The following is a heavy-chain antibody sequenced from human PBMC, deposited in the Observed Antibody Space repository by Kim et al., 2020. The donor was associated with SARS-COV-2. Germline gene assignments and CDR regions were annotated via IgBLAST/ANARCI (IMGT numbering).Heavy chain of an antibody. J-gene: IGHJ4*02. CDR3: ARGRFDGSGSYYISFDY. V-gene: IGHV4-34*01. D-gene: IGHD3-10*01. Sequence: LKSRVTRSVDTSKNQFSLRLSSVTAADTAVYYCARGRFDGSGSYYISFDYWGQGTLVTVSS.